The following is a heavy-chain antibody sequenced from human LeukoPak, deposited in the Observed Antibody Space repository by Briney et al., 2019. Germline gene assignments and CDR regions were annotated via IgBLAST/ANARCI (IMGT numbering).Heavy chain of an antibody. J-gene: IGHJ6*02. CDR1: GFIFSNYV. CDR2: ISYDGSSK. V-gene: IGHV3-30-3*01. D-gene: IGHD4-17*01. Sequence: GGSLRLSCGASGFIFSNYVIHWVRQAPGKGLEWVAVISYDGSSKYYADSVKGRFTISRDNSKNTLYLQVNSLRPEDMAVYYCARGTVSRPHYYYGMDVWGQGTTVTVSS. CDR3: ARGTVSRPHYYYGMDV.